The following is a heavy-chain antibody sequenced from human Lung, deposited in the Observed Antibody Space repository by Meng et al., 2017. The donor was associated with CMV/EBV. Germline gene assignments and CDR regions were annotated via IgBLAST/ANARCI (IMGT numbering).Heavy chain of an antibody. V-gene: IGHV4-4*02. CDR2: VYHSGYT. J-gene: IGHJ4*02. D-gene: IGHD4/OR15-4a*01. CDR1: GTSISTSNW. CDR3: ARVTEYGGNCFDS. Sequence: SXTLSLXCAVSGTSISTSNWWSWVRQPPGKGLEWIGEVYHSGYTNYNPSLKSRVTMSVDRSENQFSLKLSSVTAADTAVYYCARVTEYGGNCFDSWGQGNXV.